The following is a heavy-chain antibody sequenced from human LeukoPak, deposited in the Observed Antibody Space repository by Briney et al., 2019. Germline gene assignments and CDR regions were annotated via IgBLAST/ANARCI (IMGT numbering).Heavy chain of an antibody. J-gene: IGHJ3*02. CDR3: ARSYYGGNSEDAFDI. Sequence: SETLSLTCAVSGYFISSGYYWGRIRQPPGKGLEWIGSIHHSGSTYFNPSLKSRVTISVDTSKNQFSLKLTSVTAADTAVYYCARSYYGGNSEDAFDIWGQGTMVTVSS. CDR1: GYFISSGYY. V-gene: IGHV4-38-2*01. D-gene: IGHD4-23*01. CDR2: IHHSGST.